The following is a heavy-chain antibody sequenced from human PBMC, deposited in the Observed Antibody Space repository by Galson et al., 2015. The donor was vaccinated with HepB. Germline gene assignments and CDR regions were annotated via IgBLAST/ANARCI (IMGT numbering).Heavy chain of an antibody. CDR3: ARDPYSSGWLGVHQYYYYGMDV. V-gene: IGHV3-7*01. CDR1: GFTFSHYW. J-gene: IGHJ6*02. D-gene: IGHD6-19*01. CDR2: IKEDGHNK. Sequence: SLRLSCAASGFTFSHYWMAWVRQAPGQGLEWVANIKEDGHNKYYADSVKGRFSISRDNSKNTLYLQINSLRCDDTAVYYCARDPYSSGWLGVHQYYYYGMDVWGQGTTVTVSS.